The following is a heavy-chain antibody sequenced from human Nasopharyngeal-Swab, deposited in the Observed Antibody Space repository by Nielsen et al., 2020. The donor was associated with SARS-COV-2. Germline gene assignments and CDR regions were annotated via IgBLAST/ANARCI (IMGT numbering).Heavy chain of an antibody. D-gene: IGHD3-10*01. CDR3: ARVHQAAIRQRSGSYRPKLDAFDI. CDR1: GYTFTSYD. V-gene: IGHV1-8*02. J-gene: IGHJ3*02. Sequence: ASVKVSCKAAGYTFTSYDINWVRQDTGQGLEWRVWMNPNSGNTGYAQKFQDRVTMTRNTSISTAYMELSSLRSEYTAVYYCARVHQAAIRQRSGSYRPKLDAFDIWGQGTMVTVSS. CDR2: MNPNSGNT.